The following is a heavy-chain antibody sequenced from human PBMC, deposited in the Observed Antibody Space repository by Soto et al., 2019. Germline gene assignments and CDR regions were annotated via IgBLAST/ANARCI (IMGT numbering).Heavy chain of an antibody. J-gene: IGHJ4*02. CDR3: ARIEAYGSGSPIDY. Sequence: QVQLQESGPGLVKPSQTLSLTCTVSGGSISSGDYYWSWIRQPPGKGLEGIGYIYYSGSTYYNPSLKSRVIISVDTSKNQFSLRLTSVTAADTAVYYCARIEAYGSGSPIDYWGQGTLVTVSS. V-gene: IGHV4-30-4*01. CDR1: GGSISSGDYY. CDR2: IYYSGST. D-gene: IGHD3-10*01.